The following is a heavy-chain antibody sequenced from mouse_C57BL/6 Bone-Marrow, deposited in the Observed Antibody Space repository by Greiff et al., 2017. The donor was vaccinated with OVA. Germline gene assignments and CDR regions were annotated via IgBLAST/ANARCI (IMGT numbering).Heavy chain of an antibody. V-gene: IGHV1-81*01. Sequence: VQLQESGAELARPGASVKLSCKASGYTFTSYGISWVKQRPGQGLEWIGEIYPRSGNTYYNEKFKGKATLTADKSSSTAYMELRSLTSEDSAVYFCASPLWSNYGYWGQGTTLTVSS. CDR3: ASPLWSNYGY. D-gene: IGHD2-5*01. J-gene: IGHJ2*01. CDR2: IYPRSGNT. CDR1: GYTFTSYG.